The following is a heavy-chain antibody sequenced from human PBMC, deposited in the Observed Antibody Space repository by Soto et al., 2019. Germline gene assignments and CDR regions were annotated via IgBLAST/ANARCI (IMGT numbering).Heavy chain of an antibody. D-gene: IGHD6-19*01. V-gene: IGHV3-9*01. Sequence: GGSLRLSCAASGFTFDDYAMHWVRQAPGKGLEWVSGISWNSGSIGYADSVKGRFTISRDNAKNSLYLQMNSLRAEDTALYYCAKDKGSSGFPDGVVDYWGQGTLVTVSS. CDR3: AKDKGSSGFPDGVVDY. J-gene: IGHJ4*02. CDR1: GFTFDDYA. CDR2: ISWNSGSI.